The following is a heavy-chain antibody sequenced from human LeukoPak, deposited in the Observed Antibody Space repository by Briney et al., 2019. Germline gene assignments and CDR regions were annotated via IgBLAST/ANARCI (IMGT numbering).Heavy chain of an antibody. J-gene: IGHJ4*02. CDR3: ARVWSVAPGLDY. CDR2: IYYSGST. CDR1: GGSISSGDYY. Sequence: SETLSLTCTVSGGSISSGDYYWSWIRQPPGKGLEWIGYIYYSGSTYYNPSLKSRVTISVDTSKNQFSLKLSPVTAADTAVYYCARVWSVAPGLDYWGQGTLVTVSS. V-gene: IGHV4-30-4*01. D-gene: IGHD4-23*01.